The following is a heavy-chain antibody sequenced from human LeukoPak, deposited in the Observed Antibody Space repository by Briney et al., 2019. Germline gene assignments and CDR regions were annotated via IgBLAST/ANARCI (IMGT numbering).Heavy chain of an antibody. Sequence: PGGSLTLSCVASVFTFNNYWMHWVRQAPGQGLEWVSRINAPGSDTSYAGSVKGRFTISRDNARNTLYLHMTSLRAEDTAVYYCARVPNWFDPWGQGTPVTVSS. CDR2: INAPGSDT. CDR1: VFTFNNYW. CDR3: ARVPNWFDP. V-gene: IGHV3-74*01. J-gene: IGHJ5*02.